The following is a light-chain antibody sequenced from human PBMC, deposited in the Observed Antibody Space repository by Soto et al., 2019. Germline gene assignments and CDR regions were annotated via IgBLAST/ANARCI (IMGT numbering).Light chain of an antibody. CDR1: QSITSNY. Sequence: EIVLTQSPGSPSLSPGERATLSCMASQSITSNYLSWYQQKPGQAPRLLIYGPSSRAIGIPHRFSGSGSGTDFPLTISRLEPEDFAVYYCQHYGSSPFTFGGGTKVDI. V-gene: IGKV3-20*01. CDR3: QHYGSSPFT. J-gene: IGKJ4*01. CDR2: GPS.